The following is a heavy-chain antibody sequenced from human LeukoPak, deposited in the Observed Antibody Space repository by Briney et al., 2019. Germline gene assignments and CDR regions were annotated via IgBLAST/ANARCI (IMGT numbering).Heavy chain of an antibody. D-gene: IGHD1-26*01. Sequence: GALRLSCAASGFTFGTYSMNWVRQAPGKGLEWVSYISSSSNTKYYADSVKGRFTISRDNAKNSLYLQMNSLRDEDTAVYYCARARNSGSYFDYWGQGTLVTVSS. J-gene: IGHJ4*02. V-gene: IGHV3-48*02. CDR1: GFTFGTYS. CDR3: ARARNSGSYFDY. CDR2: ISSSSNTK.